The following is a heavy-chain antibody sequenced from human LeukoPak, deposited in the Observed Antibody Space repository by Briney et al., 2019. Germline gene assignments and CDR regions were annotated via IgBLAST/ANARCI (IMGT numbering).Heavy chain of an antibody. J-gene: IGHJ4*02. CDR2: ITGGDGET. Sequence: PGGSLRLSCAASESTFNNYVVSWIRQAPGKGLEWVSAITGGDGETFYADSVKGRFTISRDNSKNTLYLQMNSLRAEDTAVYYCARVMVDGYNRIDYWGQGTLVTVSS. D-gene: IGHD5-24*01. CDR1: ESTFNNYV. V-gene: IGHV3-23*01. CDR3: ARVMVDGYNRIDY.